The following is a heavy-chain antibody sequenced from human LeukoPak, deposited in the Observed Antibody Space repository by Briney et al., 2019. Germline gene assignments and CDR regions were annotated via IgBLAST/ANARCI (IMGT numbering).Heavy chain of an antibody. CDR3: VRLVHPASTNWYFDC. Sequence: SETLSLTRTVSGGSISGYYWSWIRQPPGKGLEWIGYVYYSGSTNYNPSLKSRVTISVDTSKNQFSLKLRSVTAADTAVYHCVRLVHPASTNWYFDCWGQGTLVTVYS. D-gene: IGHD6-13*01. CDR1: GGSISGYY. J-gene: IGHJ4*02. V-gene: IGHV4-59*08. CDR2: VYYSGST.